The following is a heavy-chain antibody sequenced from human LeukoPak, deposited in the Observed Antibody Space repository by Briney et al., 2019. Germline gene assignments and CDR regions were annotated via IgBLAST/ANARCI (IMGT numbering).Heavy chain of an antibody. CDR1: GGSISSYY. J-gene: IGHJ6*02. CDR2: IYYSGST. V-gene: IGHV4-59*01. D-gene: IGHD3-10*01. Sequence: SETLSLTCTVSGGSISSYYWSWIRQPPGKGLEWIGYIYYSGSTNYNPSLKSRVTISVDTSKNQFSLKLSSVTAADTAVYYCARDKVRGANPQVYYYGMDVWGQGTTVTVSS. CDR3: ARDKVRGANPQVYYYGMDV.